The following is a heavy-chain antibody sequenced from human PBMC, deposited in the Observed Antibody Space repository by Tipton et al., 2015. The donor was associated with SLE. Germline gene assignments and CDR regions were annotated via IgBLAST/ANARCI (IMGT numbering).Heavy chain of an antibody. CDR2: IYYSGST. Sequence: GLVKPSETLSLTCTVSGGSITSYHWSWIRQPPGKGLEWIGYIYYSGSTKYNPSLKSRVTMSVDTSKNQFSLKLSSVTAADTAVYYCARGRTPFDSWGQGTLVTVSS. CDR1: GGSITSYH. CDR3: ARGRTPFDS. J-gene: IGHJ4*02. D-gene: IGHD1-1*01. V-gene: IGHV4-59*01.